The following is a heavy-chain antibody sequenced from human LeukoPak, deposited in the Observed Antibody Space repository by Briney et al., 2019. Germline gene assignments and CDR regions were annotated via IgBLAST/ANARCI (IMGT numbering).Heavy chain of an antibody. CDR2: MNPNSGNT. Sequence: ASVKVSCKASGYTFTSYDINWVRQATGQGLEWMEWMNPNSGNTGYAQKFQGRVTMTRNTSISTAYMELSSLRSEDTAVYYCATHGEAGSTFDYWGQGTLVTVSS. V-gene: IGHV1-8*01. J-gene: IGHJ4*02. D-gene: IGHD3-10*01. CDR3: ATHGEAGSTFDY. CDR1: GYTFTSYD.